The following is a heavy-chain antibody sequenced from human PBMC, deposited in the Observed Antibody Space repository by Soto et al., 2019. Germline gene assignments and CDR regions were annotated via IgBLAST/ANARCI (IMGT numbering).Heavy chain of an antibody. Sequence: EVQLVESGGGLVQPGGSLRLSCAASGFTFSSYSMNWVRQAPGKGLEWVSYISSSGDSMYYADSVKGRFTISRDNAMKSLYLQMNSLRAEDTAVYYCAGQYDPVPRSAFDFWGQGTMVTVST. V-gene: IGHV3-48*04. CDR2: ISSSGDSM. J-gene: IGHJ3*01. D-gene: IGHD3-16*01. CDR1: GFTFSSYS. CDR3: AGQYDPVPRSAFDF.